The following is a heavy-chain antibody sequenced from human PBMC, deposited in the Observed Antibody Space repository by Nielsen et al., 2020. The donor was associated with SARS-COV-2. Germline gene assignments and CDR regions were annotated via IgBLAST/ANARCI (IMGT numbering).Heavy chain of an antibody. D-gene: IGHD3-10*01. Sequence: GESLKISCAASGFTFSSYSMNWVRQAPGKGLEWVSSISSSSSYIYYADSVKGRFTISRDNAKNSLYLQMNSLRAEDTAVYYCVRDNPFTVWFGELTGRNAMDVWGQGTTVTVSS. CDR2: ISSSSSYI. CDR1: GFTFSSYS. CDR3: VRDNPFTVWFGELTGRNAMDV. J-gene: IGHJ6*02. V-gene: IGHV3-21*01.